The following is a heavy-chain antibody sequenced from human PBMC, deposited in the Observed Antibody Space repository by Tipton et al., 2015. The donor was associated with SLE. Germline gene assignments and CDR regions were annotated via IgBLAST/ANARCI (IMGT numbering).Heavy chain of an antibody. CDR1: GGSFSGYY. J-gene: IGHJ5*02. Sequence: TLSLTCAVYGGSFSGYYWSWIRQPPGKGLEWIGEINHSGSPNYNPSLKSRITISVDTSKNQFSLKLSSVTAADTAVYYCARAQRLVRWLDPWGQGTLVTGSS. D-gene: IGHD6-13*01. CDR2: INHSGSP. CDR3: ARAQRLVRWLDP. V-gene: IGHV4-34*01.